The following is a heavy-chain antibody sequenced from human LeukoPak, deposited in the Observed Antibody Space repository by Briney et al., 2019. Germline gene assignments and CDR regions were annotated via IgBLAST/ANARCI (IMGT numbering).Heavy chain of an antibody. Sequence: GESLKISFKGSGYSFTRYWIGWVRQMPGKGLEWMGISYPGDSDTRSSPSFQGQVTISADKSISTAYLQWSSLKASDTAMYYCARQSGSDYSYYYYGVDVWGQGTTVTVSS. J-gene: IGHJ6*02. CDR3: ARQSGSDYSYYYYGVDV. D-gene: IGHD3-10*01. CDR2: SYPGDSDT. V-gene: IGHV5-51*01. CDR1: GYSFTRYW.